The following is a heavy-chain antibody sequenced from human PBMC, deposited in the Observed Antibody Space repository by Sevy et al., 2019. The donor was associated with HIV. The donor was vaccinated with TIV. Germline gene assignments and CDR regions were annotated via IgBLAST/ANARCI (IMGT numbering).Heavy chain of an antibody. Sequence: GGSLRLSCAASGFTFSSYEMNWVRQAPGKGLEWVSYISSSGSTIYYADSVKGRFTISRDNAKNSLYLQMNSLRAEDMAVYYCARGTQDYYDSSGLSLFDPWGQGTLVTVSS. D-gene: IGHD3-22*01. CDR1: GFTFSSYE. J-gene: IGHJ5*02. CDR3: ARGTQDYYDSSGLSLFDP. V-gene: IGHV3-48*03. CDR2: ISSSGSTI.